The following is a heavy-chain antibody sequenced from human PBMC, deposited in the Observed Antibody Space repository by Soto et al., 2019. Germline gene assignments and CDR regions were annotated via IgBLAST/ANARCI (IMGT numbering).Heavy chain of an antibody. V-gene: IGHV3-21*01. D-gene: IGHD1-26*01. CDR1: GFIFSSYR. CDR2: ISTSSNV. Sequence: GGSLRLSCAASGFIFSSYRMNWVRQAPGKGLEWVSSISTSSNVYYADSVKGRFTISRDNAKNSLYLQMNSLRAEDTAVYYCARDPSALWESDQYFQHWGQGTLVTVSS. J-gene: IGHJ1*01. CDR3: ARDPSALWESDQYFQH.